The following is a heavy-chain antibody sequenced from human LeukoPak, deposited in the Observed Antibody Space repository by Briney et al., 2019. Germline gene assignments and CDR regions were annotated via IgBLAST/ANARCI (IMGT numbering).Heavy chain of an antibody. CDR3: ARDFGDYSPSDY. Sequence: GGSLRLSCTASGFTFSAYYMNWIRQAPGKGLEWASYISSSGGTIYYADSVKGRFTISRDNAKNSLYLQMNSLRAEDTAVYYCARDFGDYSPSDYWGQGTLVTVSS. V-gene: IGHV3-11*01. D-gene: IGHD2-21*01. CDR1: GFTFSAYY. CDR2: ISSSGGTI. J-gene: IGHJ4*02.